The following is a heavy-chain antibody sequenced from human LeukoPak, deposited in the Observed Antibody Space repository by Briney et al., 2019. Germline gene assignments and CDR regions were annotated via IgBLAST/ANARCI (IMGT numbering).Heavy chain of an antibody. D-gene: IGHD3-10*01. CDR3: ARARITMVRGVMGHDLAPHFDY. Sequence: PSQTLSLTCTVSGGSISSGDYYWSWIRQPPGKGLEWIGYIYYSGSTYYNPSLKSRVTISVDTSKNQFSLKLSSVTAADTAVYYCARARITMVRGVMGHDLAPHFDYWGQGTLVTVSS. J-gene: IGHJ4*02. CDR1: GGSISSGDYY. CDR2: IYYSGST. V-gene: IGHV4-30-4*01.